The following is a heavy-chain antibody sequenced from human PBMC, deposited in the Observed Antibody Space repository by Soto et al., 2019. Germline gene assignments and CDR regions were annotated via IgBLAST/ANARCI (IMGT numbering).Heavy chain of an antibody. V-gene: IGHV1-3*01. CDR3: ARDLGGWPDY. J-gene: IGHJ4*02. CDR2: INAGNGNT. D-gene: IGHD2-15*01. Sequence: ASVKVSCKDSGYTFTSYSLHWVRQAPGQRLEWMGWINAGNGNTKYSQKFQGRVTITRDTSASTAYMELSSLRSEDTAVYYCARDLGGWPDYWGQGTLVTVSS. CDR1: GYTFTSYS.